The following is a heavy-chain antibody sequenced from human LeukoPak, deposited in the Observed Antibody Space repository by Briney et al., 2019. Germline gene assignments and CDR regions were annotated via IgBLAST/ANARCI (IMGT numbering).Heavy chain of an antibody. D-gene: IGHD3-9*01. Sequence: GGSLRLSCAASGFTFSSYGVHWVRQAPGKGLEWVAVISYDGSNKYYADSVKGRFTISRDNSKNTLYLQMNSLRAEDTAMYHCAKSTLQYYDILTGYYNLGEYFQHWGQGTLVTVSS. CDR3: AKSTLQYYDILTGYYNLGEYFQH. CDR2: ISYDGSNK. CDR1: GFTFSSYG. V-gene: IGHV3-30*18. J-gene: IGHJ1*01.